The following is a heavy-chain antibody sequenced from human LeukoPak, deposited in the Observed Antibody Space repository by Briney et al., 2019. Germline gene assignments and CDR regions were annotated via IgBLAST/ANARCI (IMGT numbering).Heavy chain of an antibody. D-gene: IGHD6-6*01. CDR1: GASFSSYY. CDR2: IYTSGST. Sequence: SETLSLTCTVSGASFSSYYWSWIRQPPGKGLEWIGYIYTSGSTNYNPSLKSRVTISVDTSKNQFSLKLSSVTAADTAVYYCARSPNYSSSSKFDPWGQGTLVTVSS. J-gene: IGHJ5*02. CDR3: ARSPNYSSSSKFDP. V-gene: IGHV4-4*09.